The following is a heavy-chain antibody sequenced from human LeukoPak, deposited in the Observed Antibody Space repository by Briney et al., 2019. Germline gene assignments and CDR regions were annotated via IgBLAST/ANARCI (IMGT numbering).Heavy chain of an antibody. D-gene: IGHD3-3*01. Sequence: GGSLRLSCAASGFTFSRYEMNWVRQAPGKGLEWVSYISSSGSTIYYADSVKGRFTISRDNAKNSLYLQMNSLRAEDTAVYYCVTYYDFWSWEGYWGQGTLVTVSS. J-gene: IGHJ4*02. CDR1: GFTFSRYE. CDR2: ISSSGSTI. CDR3: VTYYDFWSWEGY. V-gene: IGHV3-48*03.